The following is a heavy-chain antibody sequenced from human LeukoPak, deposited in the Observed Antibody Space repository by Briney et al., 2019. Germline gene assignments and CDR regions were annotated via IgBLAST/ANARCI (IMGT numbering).Heavy chain of an antibody. D-gene: IGHD2-2*01. CDR1: GGTFSSYA. CDR3: ARDRYCSSTSCYHTGSDY. J-gene: IGHJ4*02. CDR2: IIPIFGTA. V-gene: IGHV1-69*01. Sequence: VASVKVSCKASGGTFSSYAISRVRQAPGQGREWMGGIIPIFGTANYAQKFQGRVTITADESTSTAYMELSSLRSEDTAVYYCARDRYCSSTSCYHTGSDYWGQGTLVTVSS.